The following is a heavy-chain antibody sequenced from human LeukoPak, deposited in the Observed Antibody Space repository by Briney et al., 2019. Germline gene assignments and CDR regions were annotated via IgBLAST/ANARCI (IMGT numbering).Heavy chain of an antibody. D-gene: IGHD5-12*01. Sequence: GGSLRLSCAASGFTFSSYAMHWVRQAPGKGLEWVAVISYDGSNKYYADSVKGRFTISRDNSKNTLYLQMSSLRVEDTAIYYCAKAPPGYSAYALPANWGQGTLVTVSS. CDR1: GFTFSSYA. J-gene: IGHJ4*02. CDR2: ISYDGSNK. CDR3: AKAPPGYSAYALPAN. V-gene: IGHV3-30-3*01.